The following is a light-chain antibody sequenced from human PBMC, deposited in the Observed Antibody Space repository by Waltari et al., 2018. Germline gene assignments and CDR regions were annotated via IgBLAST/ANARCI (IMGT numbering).Light chain of an antibody. CDR3: QQSYSIPQT. Sequence: DIQMTQSPSTLSASVGDRVTITCRASQSVTRYLHWYQQKPGQAPTLLIYAASTLQSGVPSRFSGSGSGTDFTLTISSLQPEDFATYYCQQSYSIPQTFGQGTKVEVK. CDR1: QSVTRY. V-gene: IGKV1-39*01. J-gene: IGKJ1*01. CDR2: AAS.